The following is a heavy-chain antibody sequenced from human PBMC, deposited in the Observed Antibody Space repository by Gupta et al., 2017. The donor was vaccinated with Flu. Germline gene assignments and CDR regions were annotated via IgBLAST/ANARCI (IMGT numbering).Heavy chain of an antibody. V-gene: IGHV1-46*01. D-gene: IGHD2-2*01. J-gene: IGHJ4*02. Sequence: HWVRQAPGQGLEWMGIINPSGGSTSYAQKFQGRVTMTRDTSTSTVYMELSSLRSEDTAVYYCARDSGYCSSTSCYRTPDYWGQGTLVTVSS. CDR3: ARDSGYCSSTSCYRTPDY. CDR2: INPSGGST.